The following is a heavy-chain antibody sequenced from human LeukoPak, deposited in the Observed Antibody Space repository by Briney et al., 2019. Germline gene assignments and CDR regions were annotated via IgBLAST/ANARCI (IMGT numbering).Heavy chain of an antibody. V-gene: IGHV1-2*02. J-gene: IGHJ5*02. CDR3: ARRPLDLSSGSLGYWFDP. CDR1: GYTFTGYY. D-gene: IGHD6-19*01. CDR2: INPNSGGT. Sequence: ASVKVSCKASGYTFTGYYMHWVRQAPGQGLEWMGWINPNSGGTNYAQKFQGRVTITADKSTSTAYMELSSLRSEDTAVYYCARRPLDLSSGSLGYWFDPWGQGTLVTVSS.